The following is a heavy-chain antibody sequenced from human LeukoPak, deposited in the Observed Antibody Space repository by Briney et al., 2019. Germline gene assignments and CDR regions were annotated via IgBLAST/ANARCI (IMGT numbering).Heavy chain of an antibody. D-gene: IGHD2-15*01. CDR3: ARDPSGGRPDF. CDR2: IHRDGTTT. CDR1: GFTLRNYW. Sequence: GGSLTLSCAVSGFTLRNYWMHWIRQVPGQGRVWVSRIHRDGTTTDYADSVKGRFTISRDAAKDTLFLQMNSLRAEDTGVFYCARDPSGGRPDFWGQGTLVSVSS. V-gene: IGHV3-74*01. J-gene: IGHJ4*02.